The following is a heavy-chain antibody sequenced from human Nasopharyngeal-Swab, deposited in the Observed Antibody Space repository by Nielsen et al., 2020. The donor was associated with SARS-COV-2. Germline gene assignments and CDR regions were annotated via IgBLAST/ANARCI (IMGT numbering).Heavy chain of an antibody. CDR2: ISSSSYI. CDR1: GFTFSSYS. Sequence: GESLKISCAASGFTFSSYSMNWVRQAPGKGLEWVSSISSSSYIYYADSVKGRFTISRDNAKNSLYLQMNSLRAEDTAVYYCARGSRDYENNYYYYGMDVWGQGTTVTVSS. D-gene: IGHD4-17*01. J-gene: IGHJ6*02. V-gene: IGHV3-21*01. CDR3: ARGSRDYENNYYYYGMDV.